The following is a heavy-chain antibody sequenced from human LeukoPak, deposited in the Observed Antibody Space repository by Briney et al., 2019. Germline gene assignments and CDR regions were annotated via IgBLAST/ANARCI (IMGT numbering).Heavy chain of an antibody. CDR1: GFSISSGHY. Sequence: SETLSLTCTVSGFSISSGHYWGWVRQPPGAGLEWIGSVYQSGTTYCNPSLKSRVTTSVDMSKNQFSLRLRTVTAADTAVYYCARIFIRNGYSSYFDCWGQGTLVTVSS. V-gene: IGHV4-38-2*02. CDR2: VYQSGTT. CDR3: ARIFIRNGYSSYFDC. D-gene: IGHD5-18*01. J-gene: IGHJ4*02.